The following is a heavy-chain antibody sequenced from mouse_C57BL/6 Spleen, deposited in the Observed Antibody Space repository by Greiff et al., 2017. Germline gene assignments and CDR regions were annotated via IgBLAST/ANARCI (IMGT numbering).Heavy chain of an antibody. CDR1: GYTFTEYT. V-gene: IGHV1-62-2*01. D-gene: IGHD4-1*01. CDR3: GGHEGRGLGLAY. Sequence: QVQLMQSGAELVKPGASVKLSCKASGYTFTEYTIHWVKQRSGQGLEWIGWFYPGSGSIKYNEKFKDKATLTADKSSSTVYMELSRLTSEDSAVFFCGGHEGRGLGLAYWGQGTLVTVSA. CDR2: FYPGSGSI. J-gene: IGHJ3*01.